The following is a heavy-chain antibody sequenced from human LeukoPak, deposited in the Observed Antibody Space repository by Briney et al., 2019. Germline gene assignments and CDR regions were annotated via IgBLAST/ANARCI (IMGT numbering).Heavy chain of an antibody. CDR3: ARVALRYVDWLPTPDY. J-gene: IGHJ4*02. CDR2: IIPIFGTA. Sequence: SVKVSCKASGGTFSSYAISWVRQAPGQGLEWMGGIIPIFGTANYAQKFQGRVTITADESTSTAYMELSSLRSEDTAVYYCARVALRYVDWLPTPDYWGQGTLVTVSS. V-gene: IGHV1-69*13. CDR1: GGTFSSYA. D-gene: IGHD3-9*01.